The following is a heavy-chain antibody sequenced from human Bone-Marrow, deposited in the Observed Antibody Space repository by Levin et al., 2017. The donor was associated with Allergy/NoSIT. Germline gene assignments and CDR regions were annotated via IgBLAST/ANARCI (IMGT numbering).Heavy chain of an antibody. D-gene: IGHD5/OR15-5a*01. CDR3: TTDTRSHLRPHLGWFDP. CDR2: IKSKTDGGTT. V-gene: IGHV3-15*01. J-gene: IGHJ5*02. CDR1: GFTFSNAW. Sequence: GGSLRLSCAASGFTFSNAWMSWVRQAPGKGLEWVGRIKSKTDGGTTDYAAPVKGRFTISRDDSKNTLYLQMNSLKTEDTAVYYCTTDTRSHLRPHLGWFDPWGQGTLVTVSS.